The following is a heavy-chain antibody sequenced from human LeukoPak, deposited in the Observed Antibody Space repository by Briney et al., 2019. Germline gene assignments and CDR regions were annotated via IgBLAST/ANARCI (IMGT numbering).Heavy chain of an antibody. CDR3: ARGTWSGYYFDY. CDR2: IYHSGST. D-gene: IGHD3-3*01. J-gene: IGHJ4*02. V-gene: IGHV4-30-2*01. CDR1: GGSISSGGYF. Sequence: SETLSLTCTVSGGSISSGGYFWRWIRQAPGKGLEYIGYIYHSGSTYYNPSLKSRVTISEDWSKNQFSMQLTSVTAADAAVYYCARGTWSGYYFDYWGQGSLVTVSS.